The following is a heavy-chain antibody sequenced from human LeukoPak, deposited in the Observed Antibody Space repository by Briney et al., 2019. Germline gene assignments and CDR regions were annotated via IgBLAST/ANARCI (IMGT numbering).Heavy chain of an antibody. V-gene: IGHV3-30-3*01. CDR2: ISYDGSNK. CDR1: GFTFSSYA. J-gene: IGHJ4*02. CDR3: ARGYLKYYSN. D-gene: IGHD3-10*01. Sequence: GGSLRLSCAASGFTFSSYAMHWVRQAPGKGLEWVAVISYDGSNKYYADSVKGRFTISRDNSKNTLYLQMNSLTAEDTAVYYCARGYLKYYSNWGQGTLVTVSS.